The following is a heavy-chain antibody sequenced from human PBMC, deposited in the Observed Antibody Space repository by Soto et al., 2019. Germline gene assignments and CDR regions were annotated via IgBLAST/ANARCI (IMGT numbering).Heavy chain of an antibody. CDR3: KLEANDAAS. V-gene: IGHV3-30*03. CDR1: GFTFSICC. Sequence: LXLSCAASGFTFSICCMHWVRQAPGKGLEWVAVISYDGSNKYYADSVKGRFTISRDNSKNTLYLQMNSLRAEDTAVYYCKLEANDAASWGQGTLVTVSS. D-gene: IGHD1-1*01. CDR2: ISYDGSNK. J-gene: IGHJ5*02.